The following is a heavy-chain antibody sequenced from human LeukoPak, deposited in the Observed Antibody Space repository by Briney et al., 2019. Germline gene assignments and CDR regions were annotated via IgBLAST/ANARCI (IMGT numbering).Heavy chain of an antibody. J-gene: IGHJ6*03. D-gene: IGHD6-19*01. V-gene: IGHV4-59*01. CDR2: IYYSGTT. Sequence: SETLSLTCTVSGGSISSYYWSWIRQPPGKGLEWIGYIYYSGTTNYNPSLKSRVTISVDTSKNQFPLKLSSVTAADTAVYYCARGEQWLGVDYYYMDVWGKGTTVTIS. CDR1: GGSISSYY. CDR3: ARGEQWLGVDYYYMDV.